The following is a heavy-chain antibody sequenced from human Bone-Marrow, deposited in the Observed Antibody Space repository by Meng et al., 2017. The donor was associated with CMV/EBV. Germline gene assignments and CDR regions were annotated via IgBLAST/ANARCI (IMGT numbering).Heavy chain of an antibody. CDR1: GFTFSSYG. CDR2: IRYDGSNK. Sequence: GESLKISCAASGFTFSSYGMHWVRQAPGKGLEWVAFIRYDGSNKYYADSVKGRFTISRDNSKNTLYLEMNSLRAEDTALYYCAKDRVGAPAYIDYWGQGTLVTFSS. V-gene: IGHV3-30*02. J-gene: IGHJ4*02. CDR3: AKDRVGAPAYIDY. D-gene: IGHD1-26*01.